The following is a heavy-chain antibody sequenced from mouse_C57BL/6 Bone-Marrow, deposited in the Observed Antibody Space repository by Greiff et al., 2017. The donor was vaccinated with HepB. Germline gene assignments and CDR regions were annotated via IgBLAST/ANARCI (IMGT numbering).Heavy chain of an antibody. CDR2: IRNKANNHAT. Sequence: EVMLVESGGGLVQPGGSMKLSCAASGFTFSDAWMDWVRQSPETGLEWVAEIRNKANNHATYYAESVKGRFTISRDDSKSSVYLQMNSLRAEDTGIYYCTSHYYGSIHVGFAYWGQGTLVTVSA. J-gene: IGHJ3*01. D-gene: IGHD1-1*01. V-gene: IGHV6-6*01. CDR3: TSHYYGSIHVGFAY. CDR1: GFTFSDAW.